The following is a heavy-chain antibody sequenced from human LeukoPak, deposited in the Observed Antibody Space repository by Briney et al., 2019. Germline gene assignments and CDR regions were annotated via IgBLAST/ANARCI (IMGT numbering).Heavy chain of an antibody. D-gene: IGHD6-19*01. CDR3: ARRQSSGWYFDY. CDR2: IYYSGST. V-gene: IGHV4-61*09. CDR1: GGSISSGSYY. Sequence: SQTLSLTCTVSGGSISSGSYYWSWIRQPPGKGLEWIGYIYYSGSTNYNPSLKSRVTISVDTSKNQFSLRLTSVTAADTAVYYCARRQSSGWYFDYWGQGTLVTVSS. J-gene: IGHJ4*02.